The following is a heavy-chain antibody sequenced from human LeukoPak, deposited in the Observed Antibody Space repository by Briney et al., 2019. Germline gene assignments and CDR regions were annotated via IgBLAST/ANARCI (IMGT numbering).Heavy chain of an antibody. Sequence: GGSLRLSCAASGFSFSSYNMNWVRQTPGKGLEWVSSITSSSTYTFYADSVKGRFTISRDNAKNSLYLQMNSLRAEDTAVYYCARDAGRAYYFDYWGQGTLVTVSS. D-gene: IGHD6-13*01. CDR2: ITSSSTYT. J-gene: IGHJ4*02. CDR3: ARDAGRAYYFDY. CDR1: GFSFSSYN. V-gene: IGHV3-21*01.